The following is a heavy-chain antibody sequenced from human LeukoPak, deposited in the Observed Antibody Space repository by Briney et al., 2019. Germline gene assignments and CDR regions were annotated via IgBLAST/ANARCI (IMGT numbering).Heavy chain of an antibody. D-gene: IGHD3-22*01. J-gene: IGHJ4*02. Sequence: SETLSLTCTVSGGSISRSSYYWGWIRQPPGKGLEWLGSIYYSGTTFHNPSLKSRVIISVDTSNNQFSLKVTSVTAADTAVYYCARGAYYYDSSGYYEYFDYWGQGTLVTVSS. CDR1: GGSISRSSYY. V-gene: IGHV4-39*07. CDR3: ARGAYYYDSSGYYEYFDY. CDR2: IYYSGTT.